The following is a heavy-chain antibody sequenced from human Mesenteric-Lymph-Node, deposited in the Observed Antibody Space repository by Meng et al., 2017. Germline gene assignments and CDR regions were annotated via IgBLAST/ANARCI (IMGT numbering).Heavy chain of an antibody. D-gene: IGHD6-19*01. J-gene: IGHJ5*02. CDR1: GFTFSSYG. CDR3: ASLPVAGTTWFDP. V-gene: IGHV3-33*01. CDR2: IWYDGSNK. Sequence: GGSLRLSCAASGFTFSSYGMHWVRQAPGKGLEWVAVIWYDGSNKYYADSVKGRFTISRDNSKNTLYLQMNSLRAEDTAVYYCASLPVAGTTWFDPWGQGTLVTVS.